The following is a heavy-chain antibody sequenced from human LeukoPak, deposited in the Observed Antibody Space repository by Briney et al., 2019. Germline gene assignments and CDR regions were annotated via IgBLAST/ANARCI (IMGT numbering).Heavy chain of an antibody. CDR3: ARDGVPWYFDL. CDR1: GGSISSYI. D-gene: IGHD1-1*01. J-gene: IGHJ2*01. V-gene: IGHV4-59*12. CDR2: IYYSGST. Sequence: SETLSLTCSVSGGSISSYIWSWIRQPPGKGLEWIGYIYYSGSTYYNPSLKSRVTISVDTSKNQFSLKLSSVTAADTAVYYCARDGVPWYFDLWGRGTLVTVSS.